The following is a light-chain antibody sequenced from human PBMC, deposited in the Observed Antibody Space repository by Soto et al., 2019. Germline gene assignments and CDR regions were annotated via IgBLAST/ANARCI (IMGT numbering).Light chain of an antibody. CDR1: QYISRY. CDR3: QQSFASPPLT. CDR2: DAS. J-gene: IGKJ4*01. V-gene: IGKV1-39*01. Sequence: DIQMTQSPSSLSASVGDRVTITCRASQYISRYLNWYQKKPGKAPKLLIYDASSLQSGVPQRFSGSGSGTYFSLTISSLQPEDYATYYCQQSFASPPLTFGGGTTVEIK.